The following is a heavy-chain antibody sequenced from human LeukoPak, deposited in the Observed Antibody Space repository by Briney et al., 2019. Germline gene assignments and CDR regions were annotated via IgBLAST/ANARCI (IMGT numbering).Heavy chain of an antibody. CDR2: IRYGGSNK. Sequence: GGSLRLSCAASGFTFSSYGMHWVRQAPGKGLEWVAFIRYGGSNKYYADSVKGRFTISRDNYKNTLFLQMNSLRDEDTALYYCAKEPSHSSGYWDSWGQGTLVTVSS. CDR1: GFTFSSYG. CDR3: AKEPSHSSGYWDS. D-gene: IGHD3-22*01. J-gene: IGHJ4*02. V-gene: IGHV3-30*02.